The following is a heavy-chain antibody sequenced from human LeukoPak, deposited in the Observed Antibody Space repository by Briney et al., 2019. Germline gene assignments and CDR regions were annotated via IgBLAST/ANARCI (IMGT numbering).Heavy chain of an antibody. D-gene: IGHD4-23*01. J-gene: IGHJ4*02. CDR3: ARATGGNSAY. V-gene: IGHV4-59*01. Sequence: AETLSLTCTVSDVSISGYYGSWIRQAPGKGLEWICYIYYSGSTNYNPSVKSRVTISIDTSKNQFYLKLTSVTAADTAVYYCARATGGNSAYWGQGTLVTVSS. CDR1: DVSISGYY. CDR2: IYYSGST.